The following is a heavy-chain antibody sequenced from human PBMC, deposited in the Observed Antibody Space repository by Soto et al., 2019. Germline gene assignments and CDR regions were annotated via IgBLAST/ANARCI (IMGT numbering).Heavy chain of an antibody. CDR3: ARGPIRPVTTVTTPPNS. V-gene: IGHV1-18*01. CDR2: ISTYNGNT. J-gene: IGHJ4*02. Sequence: QVQLVQSGAEVKKPGASVKVSCKASGYTFTTYGITWVRQAPGQGLEWMGWISTYNGNTNYAQKLQGRVTMTTDTSTSTAYMELRSLRSDDTAVYYCARGPIRPVTTVTTPPNSWGQGILVTVSS. CDR1: GYTFTTYG. D-gene: IGHD4-17*01.